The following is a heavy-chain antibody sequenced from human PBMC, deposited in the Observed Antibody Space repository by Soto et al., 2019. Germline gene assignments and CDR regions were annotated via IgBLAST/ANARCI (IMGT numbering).Heavy chain of an antibody. CDR3: AGGYSSGWYRNYYYGMDV. D-gene: IGHD6-19*01. V-gene: IGHV4-59*01. J-gene: IGHJ6*02. Sequence: SETLSLTCTVSGFSISSYYWSWIRQPPGKGLEWIGYIYYSGSTTYNPSLKSRVTISVDTSKNQFSLKLSSVTAADTAVYYCAGGYSSGWYRNYYYGMDVWGQGTTVTVSS. CDR1: GFSISSYY. CDR2: IYYSGST.